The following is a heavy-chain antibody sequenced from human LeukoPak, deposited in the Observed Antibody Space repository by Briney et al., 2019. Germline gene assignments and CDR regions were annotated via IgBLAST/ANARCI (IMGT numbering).Heavy chain of an antibody. V-gene: IGHV3-7*01. Sequence: PGGSLRLSCAASGFTFSSYWMRWVRQAPGKGLEWVANIKQDGSEKYYVDSVKGRFTISRDNAKNSLYLQMNSLRAEDTAVYYCARDQIYYDSSGLDYWGQGTLVTISS. CDR3: ARDQIYYDSSGLDY. J-gene: IGHJ4*02. CDR1: GFTFSSYW. CDR2: IKQDGSEK. D-gene: IGHD3-22*01.